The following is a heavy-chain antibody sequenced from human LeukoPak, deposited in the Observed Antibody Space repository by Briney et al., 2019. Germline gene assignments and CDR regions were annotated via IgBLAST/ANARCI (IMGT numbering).Heavy chain of an antibody. D-gene: IGHD3-22*01. V-gene: IGHV5-51*01. CDR3: ARRADSSAYYTY. Sequence: GESLKISCKGSGYSFTSYWIGWVRQMPGKGLEWMGIIYPGDSDTRYSPSFQGQVTISADKSIGTAYLQWGSPKASDTAMYYCARRADSSAYYTYWGQGTLVTVSS. CDR1: GYSFTSYW. J-gene: IGHJ4*02. CDR2: IYPGDSDT.